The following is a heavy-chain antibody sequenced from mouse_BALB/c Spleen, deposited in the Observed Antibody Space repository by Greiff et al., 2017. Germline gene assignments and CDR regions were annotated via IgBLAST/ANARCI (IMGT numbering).Heavy chain of an antibody. CDR2: IWAGGST. Sequence: QVTLKESGPGILQPSQTLSLTCSFSGFSLSTSGMGVHWVRQPPGKGLEWLGVIWAGGSTNYNSALMSRLSISKDNSKSQVFLKMNSLQTDDTAMYYCARGDYGSSYDDAMDYWGQGTSVTVSS. CDR3: ARGDYGSSYDDAMDY. D-gene: IGHD1-1*01. CDR1: GFSLSTSG. V-gene: IGHV2-9*02. J-gene: IGHJ4*01.